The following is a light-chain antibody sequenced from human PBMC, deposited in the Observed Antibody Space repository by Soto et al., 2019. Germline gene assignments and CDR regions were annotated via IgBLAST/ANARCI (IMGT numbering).Light chain of an antibody. V-gene: IGKV3-20*01. CDR3: QQYGSSPT. CDR1: QSVSSSY. J-gene: IGKJ1*01. CDR2: DVS. Sequence: EIVLTQSPGTLSLSPGERATLSCRSSQSVSSSYLAWYQQKPGQAPRLLIYDVSSRATGIPDRFSGSGSGTDXXLTISRLEPEDFAVYYCQQYGSSPTFGQGTKVEIK.